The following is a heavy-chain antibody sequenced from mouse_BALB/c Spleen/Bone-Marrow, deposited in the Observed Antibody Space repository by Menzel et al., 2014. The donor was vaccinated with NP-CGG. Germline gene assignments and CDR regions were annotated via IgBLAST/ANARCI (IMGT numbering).Heavy chain of an antibody. CDR2: IDAANGNT. V-gene: IGHV14-3*02. CDR3: SRWKYYAMDY. J-gene: IGHJ4*01. CDR1: GFNIKDTY. Sequence: VQLKESGPELVKPGVSVKLSCTGSGFNIKDTYMHWVKQRPEHGLEWIGRIDAANGNTKYDPKFQGKATITADTSSNTAYLKLNSLASEDTAVYYCSRWKYYAMDYWGQGTSVTVSS.